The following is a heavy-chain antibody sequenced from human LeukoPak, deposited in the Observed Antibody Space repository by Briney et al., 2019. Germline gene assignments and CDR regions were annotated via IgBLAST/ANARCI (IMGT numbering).Heavy chain of an antibody. D-gene: IGHD1-26*01. CDR2: IYTSGST. CDR1: GGSVSSGFCY. Sequence: SETLSLTCTVSGGSVSSGFCYWSWIRQPAGKGREWIGRIYTSGSTNYNPSLKSRVTISVDTSKNQFSLKLSSVTAADTAVYYCARSEWELGAFDIWGQGTMVTVSS. CDR3: ARSEWELGAFDI. J-gene: IGHJ3*02. V-gene: IGHV4-61*02.